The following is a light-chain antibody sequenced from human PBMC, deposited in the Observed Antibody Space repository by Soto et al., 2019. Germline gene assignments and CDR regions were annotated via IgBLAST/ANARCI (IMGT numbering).Light chain of an antibody. Sequence: QSALTQPRSVSGSPGQSVTISCTGTSSDVGGYNYVSWYQQHPGKAPKLMIYDVSKRPSGVPDRFSGSKSGNTASLTISGLQAEDEADYYCCSYAGSLLYVFGTETKLTVL. CDR2: DVS. V-gene: IGLV2-11*01. J-gene: IGLJ1*01. CDR3: CSYAGSLLYV. CDR1: SSDVGGYNY.